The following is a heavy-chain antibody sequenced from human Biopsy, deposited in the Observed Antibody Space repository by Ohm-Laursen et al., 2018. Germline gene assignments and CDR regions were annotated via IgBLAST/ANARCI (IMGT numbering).Heavy chain of an antibody. J-gene: IGHJ5*02. D-gene: IGHD2-2*01. CDR1: GFVFSSHW. Sequence: SLRLSCTASGFVFSSHWMSWVRQAPGKGLEWVADIKRDGSEEFYVDSVKGRFAISRDNARDLVFLQMNNVRAEDTGVYYCATEVVPAGIGGHWLDPWGQGTLVTVSS. CDR3: ATEVVPAGIGGHWLDP. V-gene: IGHV3-7*04. CDR2: IKRDGSEE.